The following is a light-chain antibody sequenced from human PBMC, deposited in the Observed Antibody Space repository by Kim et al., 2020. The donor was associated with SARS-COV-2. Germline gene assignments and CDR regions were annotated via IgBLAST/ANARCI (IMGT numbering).Light chain of an antibody. V-gene: IGKV1-5*01. Sequence: ASVGDRVTITCRASQSIGGWLAWYQQKPGKAPKLLIYDASSVESGVPSRFSGSGSGTEFTLTISSLQPDDSATYYCQHHSTYPITFGQGTRLEI. CDR2: DAS. CDR1: QSIGGW. CDR3: QHHSTYPIT. J-gene: IGKJ5*01.